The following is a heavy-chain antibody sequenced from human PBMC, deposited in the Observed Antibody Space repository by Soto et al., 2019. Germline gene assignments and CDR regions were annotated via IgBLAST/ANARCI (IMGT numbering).Heavy chain of an antibody. V-gene: IGHV1-18*01. J-gene: IGHJ5*02. CDR2: INPYNGKT. Sequence: QIQLLQSGTEAKKPGASVRVSCKASGYIFTSWRITWVRQAPGQGLEYMGWINPYNGKTNYAQKFQGRVPMTTDTSTNTGYMELGSLRSDDTALYYCARGSGGRDPWGQGTLVTVSS. CDR1: GYIFTSWR. CDR3: ARGSGGRDP.